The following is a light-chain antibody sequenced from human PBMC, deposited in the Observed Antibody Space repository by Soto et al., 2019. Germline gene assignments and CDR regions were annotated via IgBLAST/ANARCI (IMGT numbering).Light chain of an antibody. J-gene: IGKJ1*01. CDR1: QSVLYSSNNKNY. CDR3: QKYYRTPPWT. Sequence: DIVMTQSPDSLAVSLGERATINCKSSQSVLYSSNNKNYLAWYQQKPGQPPKLHIYWASTRESGVPDRFSGSGSGTDFTLTISSLQAEDVAVYYCQKYYRTPPWTFGQGTKVEIK. CDR2: WAS. V-gene: IGKV4-1*01.